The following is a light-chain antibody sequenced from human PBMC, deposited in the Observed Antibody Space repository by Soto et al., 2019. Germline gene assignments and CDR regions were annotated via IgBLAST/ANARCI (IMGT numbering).Light chain of an antibody. CDR1: SSDVGNYNL. J-gene: IGLJ3*02. CDR2: EGT. Sequence: QSALPQPASVSGSPGQSITISCTGTSSDVGNYNLVSWYQQYPDKAPKLIISEGTKRPSGVSDRFSGSKSGNTASLTISGLQAEDEADYYCCSYAGSNTDVFGGGTKLTVL. CDR3: CSYAGSNTDV. V-gene: IGLV2-23*01.